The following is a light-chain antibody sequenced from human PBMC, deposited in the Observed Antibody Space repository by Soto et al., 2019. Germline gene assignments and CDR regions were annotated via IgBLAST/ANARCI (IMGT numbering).Light chain of an antibody. CDR2: WAS. CDR1: QSVLYSSNNKNY. CDR3: QQYCSTPRT. Sequence: DIVMTQSPDSLAVSLGERATINCKSSQSVLYSSNNKNYLAWYQQKPGQPPKLLIYWASTRESGVPDRFSGSGSGTDFTLTISSLQAEDVAVYYCQQYCSTPRTFGQGTKVDTK. V-gene: IGKV4-1*01. J-gene: IGKJ1*01.